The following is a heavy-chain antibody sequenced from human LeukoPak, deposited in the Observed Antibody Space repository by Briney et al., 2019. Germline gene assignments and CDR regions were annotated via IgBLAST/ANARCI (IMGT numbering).Heavy chain of an antibody. V-gene: IGHV4-59*12. J-gene: IGHJ4*02. CDR1: GGSISSYY. D-gene: IGHD1-14*01. Sequence: PSETLPLTCTVSGGSISSYYWSWIRQPPGKGLEWIGYIYYSGSTTYSPSLKSRVTISVDKSKNQFSLRLTSVTAADTAVYYCARSPTKRIPEDYWGQGTLVTVSS. CDR3: ARSPTKRIPEDY. CDR2: IYYSGST.